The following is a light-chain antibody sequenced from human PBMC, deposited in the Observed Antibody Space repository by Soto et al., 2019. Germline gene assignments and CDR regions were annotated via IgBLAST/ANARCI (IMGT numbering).Light chain of an antibody. J-gene: IGKJ2*03. CDR2: PAS. Sequence: DIQLTQSPSFLSASVGDRVTVSCRASQDISTSLAWFQQKAGKVPQLLVYPASTLQDGVPSRFSGSGSGTYFTLTINNLQAEDFATYYCQHLRTYPFSFAQGTKLDIK. CDR3: QHLRTYPFS. V-gene: IGKV1-9*01. CDR1: QDISTS.